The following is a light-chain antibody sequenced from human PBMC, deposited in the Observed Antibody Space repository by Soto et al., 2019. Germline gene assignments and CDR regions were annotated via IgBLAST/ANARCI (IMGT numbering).Light chain of an antibody. V-gene: IGLV1-40*01. J-gene: IGLJ3*02. CDR2: ANN. CDR1: SSNIGAGYD. Sequence: QSVLTQPPSVSGAPGQRVTISCSGSSSNIGAGYDVHWYQQLPGTAPKLLSSANNIRPSGVPDRFSGSKSSTSATLAITGLQAEDEADYYCPSYDSSLSGSVVFGGGTQLTVL. CDR3: PSYDSSLSGSVV.